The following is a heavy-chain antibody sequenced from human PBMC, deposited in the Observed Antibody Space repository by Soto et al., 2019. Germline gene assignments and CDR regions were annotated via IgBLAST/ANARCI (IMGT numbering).Heavy chain of an antibody. Sequence: QVQLQESGPGLVKPSDTLSLTCAVSGYSITSGNWWGWIRQPPGKGLEWVGYISSSGTTYYNPSLQSRVTMSVDTSKNQFSLNLSYVTAVDTAVYYCARTYGDYGSVDPWGQGTLVTVSS. V-gene: IGHV4-28*01. D-gene: IGHD4-17*01. CDR1: GYSITSGNW. J-gene: IGHJ5*02. CDR2: ISSSGTT. CDR3: ARTYGDYGSVDP.